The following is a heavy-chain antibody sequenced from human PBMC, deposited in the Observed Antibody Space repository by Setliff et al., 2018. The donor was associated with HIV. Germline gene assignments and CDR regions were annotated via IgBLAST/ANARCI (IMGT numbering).Heavy chain of an antibody. Sequence: ASETLSLTCTVSGGSMNANHWSWIRQSPGKGPEWIAYIHVSGSTYFNPSLSSRVTISIDTSNNQFSLRLSSVTAADTAVYYCARWGGRYIVATPKDMDVWGKGTTVTVS. CDR2: IHVSGST. CDR1: GGSMNANH. D-gene: IGHD5-12*01. V-gene: IGHV4-59*08. J-gene: IGHJ6*03. CDR3: ARWGGRYIVATPKDMDV.